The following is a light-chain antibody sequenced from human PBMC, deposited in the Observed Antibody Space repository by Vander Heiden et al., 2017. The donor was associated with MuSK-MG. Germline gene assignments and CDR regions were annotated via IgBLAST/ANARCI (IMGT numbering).Light chain of an antibody. J-gene: IGKJ3*01. Sequence: EIVMTQSPATLSVSPGERATLSCRASQSVSSNLAWYQQKPGQAPRLLIYGASTRATGIPARFSGSGYGTEFTLTISSLQSEDFAVYYCQQYNNGHPGVTFGHGTKVDIK. CDR2: GAS. V-gene: IGKV3-15*01. CDR3: QQYNNGHPGVT. CDR1: QSVSSN.